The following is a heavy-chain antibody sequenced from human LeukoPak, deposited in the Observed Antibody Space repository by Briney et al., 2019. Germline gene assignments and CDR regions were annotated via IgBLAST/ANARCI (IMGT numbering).Heavy chain of an antibody. Sequence: ASVKVSCEASGYTFTSYGISWVRQAPGQGLEWMGWISAYNGNTNYAQKLQGRVTMTTDTSTSTAYMELRSLRSDDTAVYYCARDSRVVVAATLYHYYYGMDVWGQGTTVTVSS. V-gene: IGHV1-18*01. D-gene: IGHD2-15*01. J-gene: IGHJ6*02. CDR1: GYTFTSYG. CDR2: ISAYNGNT. CDR3: ARDSRVVVAATLYHYYYGMDV.